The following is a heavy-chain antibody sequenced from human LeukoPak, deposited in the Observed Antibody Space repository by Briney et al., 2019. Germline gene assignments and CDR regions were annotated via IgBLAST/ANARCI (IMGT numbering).Heavy chain of an antibody. V-gene: IGHV3-48*01. CDR3: ARISGLGAREYLDH. CDR2: VSASGSAT. CDR1: GFTFSSYT. D-gene: IGHD2/OR15-2a*01. Sequence: GRSLRLACAASGFTFSSYTMKWDRQAPGKGLEWVSYVSASGSATYYGDSVKGRFTISRDNAKDSVYMQMNSRRVEDTAGYYCARISGLGAREYLDHWGQGTLVTVSS. J-gene: IGHJ4*02.